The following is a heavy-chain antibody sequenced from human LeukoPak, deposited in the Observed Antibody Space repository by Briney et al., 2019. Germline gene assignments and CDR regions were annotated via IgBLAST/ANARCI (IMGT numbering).Heavy chain of an antibody. CDR3: ARDSSGPAY. CDR2: IYSAGGT. J-gene: IGHJ4*02. D-gene: IGHD3-22*01. CDR1: GFTLSNNY. Sequence: GGSLRLSCAASGFTLSNNYMSWVRQAPGKGLEWVSVIYSAGGTYYADSVKGRFTTSRDNSKNTLYLQMNSLRVEDTAVYYCARDSSGPAYWGQGTLVTVSS. V-gene: IGHV3-66*01.